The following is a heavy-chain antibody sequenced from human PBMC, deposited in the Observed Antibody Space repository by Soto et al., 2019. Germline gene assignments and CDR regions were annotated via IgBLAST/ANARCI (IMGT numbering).Heavy chain of an antibody. J-gene: IGHJ6*02. CDR3: ARPGLSHYYGSGMYYYYGMDV. V-gene: IGHV4-34*01. CDR2: INHSGST. D-gene: IGHD3-10*01. CDR1: GGSFSGYY. Sequence: SETLSLTCAVYGGSFSGYYWSWIRQPPGKGLEWIGEINHSGSTNYNPSLKSRVTISVDTSKNQFSLKLSSVTAADTAVYYCARPGLSHYYGSGMYYYYGMDVWGQGTTVTVSS.